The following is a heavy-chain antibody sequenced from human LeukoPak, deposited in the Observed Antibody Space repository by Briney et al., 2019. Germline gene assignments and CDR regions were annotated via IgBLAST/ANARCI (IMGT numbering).Heavy chain of an antibody. Sequence: GGSLRLSCAVSGITFNNYAMSWARQAPGKGLEWVSGVSGSGDSTYYADSVKGRFTISRDNSKNTLYLQMNSLRAEDTALYYCAKGVYSGSYFYFDYWGQGTLVTVSS. D-gene: IGHD1-26*01. CDR1: GITFNNYA. CDR3: AKGVYSGSYFYFDY. V-gene: IGHV3-23*01. CDR2: VSGSGDST. J-gene: IGHJ4*02.